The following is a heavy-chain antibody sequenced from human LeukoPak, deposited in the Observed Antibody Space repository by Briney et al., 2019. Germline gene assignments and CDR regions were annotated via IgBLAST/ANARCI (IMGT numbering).Heavy chain of an antibody. Sequence: GGSLRLSCAASGITFNDSYMSWIRQAPGKGLEWISFMYTGGSTIYYADSVKGRFTISRDNAKNSLYLQMSSLRAEDTAVYYCARFGYSSGSDYWGQGALVTVSS. CDR2: MYTGGSTI. CDR3: ARFGYSSGSDY. V-gene: IGHV3-11*04. CDR1: GITFNDSY. D-gene: IGHD6-19*01. J-gene: IGHJ4*02.